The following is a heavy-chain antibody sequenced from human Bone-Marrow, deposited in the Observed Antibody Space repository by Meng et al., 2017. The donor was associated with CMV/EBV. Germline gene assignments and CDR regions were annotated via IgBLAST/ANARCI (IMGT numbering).Heavy chain of an antibody. Sequence: GESLKISCKASGYTFTGYYMHWVRQAPGQGLEWMGWINPNSGGTNYAQKFQGRVTMTRDTSISTAYMELSRLRSDDTAVYYCASDITVIAARLAHWGQGTQVTVSS. CDR3: ASDITVIAARLAH. D-gene: IGHD6-6*01. J-gene: IGHJ5*02. CDR1: GYTFTGYY. V-gene: IGHV1-2*02. CDR2: INPNSGGT.